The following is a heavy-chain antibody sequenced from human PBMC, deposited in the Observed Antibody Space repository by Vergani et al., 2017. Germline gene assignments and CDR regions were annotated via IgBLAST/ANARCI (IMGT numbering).Heavy chain of an antibody. V-gene: IGHV3-30*03. J-gene: IGHJ4*02. CDR3: ARGGNYGSGSYYPR. D-gene: IGHD3-10*01. Sequence: QVQLVESGGGVVQPGRSLRLSCAASGFTFSSYGMHWVRQAPGKGLEWVAVISYDGSNKYYADSVKGRFTISRDNSKNTLYLQMNSLRAEDTAVYYCARGGNYGSGSYYPRWGQGTLVTVSS. CDR1: GFTFSSYG. CDR2: ISYDGSNK.